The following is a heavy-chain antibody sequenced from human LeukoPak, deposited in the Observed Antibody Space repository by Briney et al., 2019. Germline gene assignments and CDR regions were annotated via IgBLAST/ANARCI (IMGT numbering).Heavy chain of an antibody. CDR1: GYTFTGSY. J-gene: IGHJ3*02. Sequence: ASVRVSCKASGYTFTGSYMHWVRQAPGQGLEWMGWINPNSGDTKCAQKFRGRVTVTRDTSISTAYMEVSRLGSDDTAVYYCARGRNEAFDIWGQGTMVTVSS. CDR2: INPNSGDT. V-gene: IGHV1-2*02. CDR3: ARGRNEAFDI. D-gene: IGHD1-1*01.